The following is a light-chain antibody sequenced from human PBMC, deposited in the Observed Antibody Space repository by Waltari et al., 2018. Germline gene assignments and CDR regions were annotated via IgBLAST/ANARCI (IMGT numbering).Light chain of an antibody. Sequence: QSALTQPASVSGSPGQSITIPCTATSRDVGSYSLVSWYQQHPGRAPKLMIYEGSKRPSGVSNRFSGSKSGNTASLTISGLQAEDEADYYCCSYAGSNWVFGGGTKLTVL. CDR3: CSYAGSNWV. CDR1: SRDVGSYSL. J-gene: IGLJ3*02. CDR2: EGS. V-gene: IGLV2-23*01.